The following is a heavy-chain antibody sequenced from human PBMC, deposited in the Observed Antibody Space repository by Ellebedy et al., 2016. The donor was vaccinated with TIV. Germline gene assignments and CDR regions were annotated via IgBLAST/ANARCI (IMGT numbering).Heavy chain of an antibody. D-gene: IGHD2-15*01. V-gene: IGHV1-3*01. CDR3: ARAFLLVVAATDNWFDP. Sequence: ASVKVSCKASGYTFTSYAMHWVRQAPGQRLEWMGWINAGNGNTKYSQKFQGRVTITREKSASTAYMELSSLRSEDTAVYYCARAFLLVVAATDNWFDPWGQGTLVTVSS. J-gene: IGHJ5*02. CDR2: INAGNGNT. CDR1: GYTFTSYA.